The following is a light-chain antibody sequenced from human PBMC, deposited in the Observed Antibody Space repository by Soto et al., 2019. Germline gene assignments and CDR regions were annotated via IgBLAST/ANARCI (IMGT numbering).Light chain of an antibody. J-gene: IGKJ4*01. CDR2: AAS. V-gene: IGKV1-39*01. Sequence: DLPMTQSPSSLSASVGDRVTITCRASQSISTYVNWYQQKPGKAPKLLIYAASTLQNEVPSRFTGSGSGTDFTLTINSLQPEDFATYYCQQSYTTRPTFGGGTKVEIK. CDR1: QSISTY. CDR3: QQSYTTRPT.